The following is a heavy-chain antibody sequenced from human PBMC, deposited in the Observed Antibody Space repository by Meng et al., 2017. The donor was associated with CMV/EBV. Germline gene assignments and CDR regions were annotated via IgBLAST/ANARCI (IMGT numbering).Heavy chain of an antibody. CDR2: ISSSGSTI. D-gene: IGHD3-22*01. J-gene: IGHJ4*02. Sequence: GGSLRLSCAASGFTFSDYYMSWIRQAPGKGLEWVSYISSSGSTIYYADSVKGRFTISRDNAKNSLYLQMNSLRAEDTAVYYCARERSQLDSSGDDDWGQGTLVTVSS. CDR3: ARERSQLDSSGDDD. CDR1: GFTFSDYY. V-gene: IGHV3-11*01.